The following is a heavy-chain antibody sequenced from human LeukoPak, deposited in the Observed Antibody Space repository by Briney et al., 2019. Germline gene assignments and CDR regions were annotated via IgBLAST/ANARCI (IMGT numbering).Heavy chain of an antibody. D-gene: IGHD6-13*01. CDR2: INPSGGST. J-gene: IGHJ6*03. CDR1: GYTFTSYY. CDR3: AIISSWYSEAYYYYYMDV. V-gene: IGHV1-46*01. Sequence: ASVKVSCKASGYTFTSYYMHWVRQAPGQGLEWMGIINPSGGSTSYAQKFQGRVTMTRDTSTSTVYMELSSLRSEDTAVYYCAIISSWYSEAYYYYYMDVWGKGTTVTVSS.